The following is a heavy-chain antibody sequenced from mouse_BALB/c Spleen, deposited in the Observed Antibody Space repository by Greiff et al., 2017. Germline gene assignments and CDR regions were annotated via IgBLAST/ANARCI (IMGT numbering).Heavy chain of an antibody. Sequence: EVMLVESGGGLVKLGGSLKLSCAASGFTFSSYYMSWVRQTPEKRLELVAAINSNGGSTYYPDTVKGRFTISRDNAKNTLYLQMSSLKSEDTALYYCARQDGYPMDYWGQGTSVTVSS. J-gene: IGHJ4*01. CDR1: GFTFSSYY. V-gene: IGHV5-6-2*01. CDR3: ARQDGYPMDY. D-gene: IGHD2-3*01. CDR2: INSNGGST.